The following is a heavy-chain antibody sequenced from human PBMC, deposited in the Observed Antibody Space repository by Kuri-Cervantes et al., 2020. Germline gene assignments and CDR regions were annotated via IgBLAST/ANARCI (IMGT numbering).Heavy chain of an antibody. D-gene: IGHD1-26*01. CDR1: GFTFDDYG. CDR3: ARDLGATMRVMGY. V-gene: IGHV3-20*04. CDR2: INWNGGST. Sequence: GESLKISCAASGFTFDDYGMSWVRQAPGKGLEWVSGINWNGGSTGYADSVKGRFTISRDNAKNSLYLQMNSLRAEDTAVYYCARDLGATMRVMGYWGQGTLVTVSS. J-gene: IGHJ4*02.